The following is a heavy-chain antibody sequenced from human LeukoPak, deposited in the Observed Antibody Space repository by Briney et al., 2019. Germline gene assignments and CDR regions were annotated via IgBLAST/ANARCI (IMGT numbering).Heavy chain of an antibody. CDR3: ARDQDRAVAGIPYNRFDP. D-gene: IGHD6-19*01. Sequence: PSETLSLTCTVYGGSIIGYYWSWLRQPPGKGLEWIGYIYYSGSTYYNPSLKSRVTISVDTSKNQFSLKLSSVTAAATAVYYCARDQDRAVAGIPYNRFDPWGQGTLVTVSS. V-gene: IGHV4-59*04. J-gene: IGHJ5*02. CDR1: GGSIIGYY. CDR2: IYYSGST.